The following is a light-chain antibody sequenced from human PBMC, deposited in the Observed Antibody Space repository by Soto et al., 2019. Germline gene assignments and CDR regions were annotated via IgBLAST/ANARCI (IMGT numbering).Light chain of an antibody. J-gene: IGKJ3*01. Sequence: EIVMTQSPATLSVSPGERATLSCRASQSVSSNLAWYQQKPGQAPRLLIYGASTRTTGIPARFSGSESGTEFTLTISSLQSEDFVVYYCQQYNNWPFTFGRGTKVDIK. CDR3: QQYNNWPFT. V-gene: IGKV3-15*01. CDR1: QSVSSN. CDR2: GAS.